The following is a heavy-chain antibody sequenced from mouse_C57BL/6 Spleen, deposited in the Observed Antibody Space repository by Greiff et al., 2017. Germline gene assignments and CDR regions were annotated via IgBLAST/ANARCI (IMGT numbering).Heavy chain of an antibody. CDR2: IFPRSGNT. CDR1: GYTFTSYG. J-gene: IGHJ1*03. Sequence: VQLQQSGAELARPGASVKLSCKASGYTFTSYGISWAKQRTGQGLEWIGEIFPRSGNTYYNEKFKGQATLTADKSSSTAYMELRSLTSEDSAVYFCARSVVPRPMDVWGKGTSVTVSS. V-gene: IGHV1-81*01. D-gene: IGHD6-5*01. CDR3: ARSVVPRPMDV.